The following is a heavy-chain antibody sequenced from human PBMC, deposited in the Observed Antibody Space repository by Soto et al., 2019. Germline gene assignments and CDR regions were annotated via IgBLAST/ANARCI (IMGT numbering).Heavy chain of an antibody. Sequence: GGSLRLSCAASGFTFRSYWMSWVRQAPGKGLEWVANIKQDGSVKYYVDSVKGRFTISRDNAKNSLYLQMNSLRAEDTAVYYCATKVHYDFWSGYPLGPMDVWGKGTTVTVSS. J-gene: IGHJ6*04. D-gene: IGHD3-3*01. CDR3: ATKVHYDFWSGYPLGPMDV. CDR2: IKQDGSVK. V-gene: IGHV3-7*01. CDR1: GFTFRSYW.